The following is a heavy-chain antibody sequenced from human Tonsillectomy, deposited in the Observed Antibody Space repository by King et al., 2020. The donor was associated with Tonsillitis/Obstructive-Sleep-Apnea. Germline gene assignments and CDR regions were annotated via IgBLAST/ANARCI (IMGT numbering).Heavy chain of an antibody. J-gene: IGHJ4*02. CDR2: IKSDGSVT. CDR3: ARDPLDYYDSSGYFDY. CDR1: GSTFSSYW. D-gene: IGHD3-22*01. V-gene: IGHV3-74*01. Sequence: VQLVESGGGLVQPGESLRLSCAASGSTFSSYWMHWVRQAPGKGLVWVSRIKSDGSVTDYADSVKGRFTISRDNAENTLYLQMNSLRAEDTAVYFCARDPLDYYDSSGYFDYWGQGTRVTVSS.